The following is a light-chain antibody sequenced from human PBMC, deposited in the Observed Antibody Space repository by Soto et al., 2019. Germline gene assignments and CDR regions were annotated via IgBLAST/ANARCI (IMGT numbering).Light chain of an antibody. J-gene: IGKJ1*01. CDR2: AAS. V-gene: IGKV1-39*01. Sequence: DIQMTQSPSSLSASVGDRVTITCRASQSISNYLNWYQQKPGRAPKLLIYAASSLQSGVPSRFSGSGSGTDFTLTINSLQPEDFATYYCQKSYSTPPTFGQGTTVDIK. CDR3: QKSYSTPPT. CDR1: QSISNY.